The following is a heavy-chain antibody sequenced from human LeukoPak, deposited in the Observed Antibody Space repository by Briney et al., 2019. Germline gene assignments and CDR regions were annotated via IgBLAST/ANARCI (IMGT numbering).Heavy chain of an antibody. V-gene: IGHV4-59*08. CDR2: IYYSGST. CDR1: GGSISSYY. Sequence: SETLSLTCTVSGGSISSYYWSWIRQPPGKGLEWIGYIYYSGSTNYNPSLKSRVTISVDTSKNQFSLKLSSVTAADTAVYYCARHYDRVSRLDYWGQGTLVTVSS. CDR3: ARHYDRVSRLDY. J-gene: IGHJ4*02. D-gene: IGHD3-22*01.